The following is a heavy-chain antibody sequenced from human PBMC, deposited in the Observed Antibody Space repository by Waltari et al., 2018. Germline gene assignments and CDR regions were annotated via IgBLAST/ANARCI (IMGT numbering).Heavy chain of an antibody. CDR1: GYTFTSYG. Sequence: QVQLVQSGAEVKKPGASVKVSCKASGYTFTSYGISWVRQAPGQGLEWMGWISAYNGNTNYAQKLQGRVTMTTDTSTSTAYMELRSLRSDDTAVYYCARDTGENQRWLQLQGVFDYWGQGTLVTVSS. CDR2: ISAYNGNT. V-gene: IGHV1-18*01. CDR3: ARDTGENQRWLQLQGVFDY. J-gene: IGHJ4*02. D-gene: IGHD5-12*01.